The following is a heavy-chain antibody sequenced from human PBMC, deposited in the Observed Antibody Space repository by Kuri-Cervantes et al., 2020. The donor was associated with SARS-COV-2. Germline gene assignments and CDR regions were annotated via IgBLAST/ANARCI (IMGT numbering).Heavy chain of an antibody. CDR2: ISGSGGST. D-gene: IGHD3-3*01. CDR3: AKSVGDFWSGYPEAYYYYGMDV. J-gene: IGHJ6*02. V-gene: IGHV3-23*01. CDR1: GFIFSCYA. Sequence: GEFLKTSCAASGFIFSCYAMSWVRQAPGKGLEWVSAISGSGGSTYYADSVKGRFTISRDNSKNTLYLQMNSLRAEDTAVYYCAKSVGDFWSGYPEAYYYYGMDVWGQGTTVTVSS.